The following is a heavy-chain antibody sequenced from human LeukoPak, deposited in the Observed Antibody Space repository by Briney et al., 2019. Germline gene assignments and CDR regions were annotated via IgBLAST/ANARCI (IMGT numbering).Heavy chain of an antibody. Sequence: GGSLRLSCAASGFTLRSYTMNWVRQAPGKGLEWVSSIGISSNKIYYADSVKGRFIISRDNAKNSVYLQMNSLRAEDTAVYYCARDRGYGGHPSWFDPWGQGTQVTVSS. V-gene: IGHV3-21*01. CDR1: GFTLRSYT. CDR3: ARDRGYGGHPSWFDP. D-gene: IGHD5-12*01. J-gene: IGHJ5*02. CDR2: IGISSNKI.